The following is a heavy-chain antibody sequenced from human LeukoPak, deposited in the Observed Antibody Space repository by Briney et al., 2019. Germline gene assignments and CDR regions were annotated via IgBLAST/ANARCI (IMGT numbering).Heavy chain of an antibody. J-gene: IGHJ4*02. V-gene: IGHV3-21*01. CDR1: GFTFSSYS. CDR3: ARDVGSYCDSSGQYYFDY. D-gene: IGHD3-22*01. Sequence: PGGSLRLSCAASGFTFSSYSMNWVRQAPGKGLEWVSSISSSSSYIYYADSVKGRFTISRDNAKNSLYLQMNSLRAEDTAVYYCARDVGSYCDSSGQYYFDYWGQGTLVTVSS. CDR2: ISSSSSYI.